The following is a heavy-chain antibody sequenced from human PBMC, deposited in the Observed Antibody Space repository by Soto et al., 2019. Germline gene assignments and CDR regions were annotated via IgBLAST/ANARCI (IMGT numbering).Heavy chain of an antibody. V-gene: IGHV1-3*01. CDR3: ARTVGYYYGMDV. Sequence: ASVKVSCKASGYTFTSYAMLWVRQAPGQRLEWMGWINAGNGNTKYSQKFQGRVTITRDTSASTAYMELSSLRSEDTAVYYCARTVGYYYGMDVWGQGTTVTVSS. CDR2: INAGNGNT. J-gene: IGHJ6*02. CDR1: GYTFTSYA. D-gene: IGHD4-17*01.